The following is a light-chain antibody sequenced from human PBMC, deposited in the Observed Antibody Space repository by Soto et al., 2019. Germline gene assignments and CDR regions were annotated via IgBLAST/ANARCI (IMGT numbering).Light chain of an antibody. CDR2: SKD. Sequence: QSVLTQPPSASGTPGQRVTISCSGSSSNMGSNNVNWYQQLPGAAPKLLIYSKDQRPSGVPDRFSGSKSGTSASLAISGLKSEDGADYYCAAGDDSLKGVVFGGGTKITAL. V-gene: IGLV1-44*01. CDR1: SSNMGSNN. CDR3: AAGDDSLKGVV. J-gene: IGLJ2*01.